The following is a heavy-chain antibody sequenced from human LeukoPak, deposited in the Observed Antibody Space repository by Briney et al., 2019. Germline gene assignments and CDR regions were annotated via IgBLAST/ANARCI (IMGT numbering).Heavy chain of an antibody. CDR1: GGSISSGGYY. V-gene: IGHV4-30-2*01. D-gene: IGHD6-13*01. J-gene: IGHJ4*02. Sequence: PSQTLSLTCTVSGGSISSGGYYWSWIRQPPGKGLEWIGYIYHSGSTYYNPSLKSRVTISVDTSKNQFSLKLSSVTAADTAVYYCARVSLSAALPFDYWGQGTLVTVSS. CDR2: IYHSGST. CDR3: ARVSLSAALPFDY.